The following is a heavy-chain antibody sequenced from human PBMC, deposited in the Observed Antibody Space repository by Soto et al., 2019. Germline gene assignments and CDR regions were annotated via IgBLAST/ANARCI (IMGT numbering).Heavy chain of an antibody. CDR3: AKGDNLGPKTGYAFDP. CDR1: GDSVSRNPAS. V-gene: IGHV6-1*01. CDR2: TYFRSKWYN. D-gene: IGHD5-12*01. Sequence: SQTHSLTCAISGDSVSRNPASWNWIRQSPSRGLEWLERTYFRSKWYNDYAVSVKSRIIINPDTANNQFSLQLNSVTPEDTGVYFCAKGDNLGPKTGYAFDPWGQGIMVTGSS. J-gene: IGHJ5*02.